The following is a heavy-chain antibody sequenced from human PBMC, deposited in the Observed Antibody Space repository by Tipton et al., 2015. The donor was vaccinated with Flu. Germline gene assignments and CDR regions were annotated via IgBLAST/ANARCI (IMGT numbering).Heavy chain of an antibody. CDR1: GFTFDDYA. CDR3: ATLTGDDY. J-gene: IGHJ4*02. CDR2: ISSSGGGK. Sequence: VQSGRSLRLSCAASGFTFDDYAMHWVRQAPGKGLEWVAYISSSGGGKNYAGSVKGRFSISRDNAKNSLYLQLNSLRAEDTAVYYCATLTGDDYWGQGNLVTVSS. D-gene: IGHD7-27*01. V-gene: IGHV3-48*03.